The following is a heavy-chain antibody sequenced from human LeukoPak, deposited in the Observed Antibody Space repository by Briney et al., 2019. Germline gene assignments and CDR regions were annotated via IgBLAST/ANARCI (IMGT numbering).Heavy chain of an antibody. Sequence: PSETLSLTCTVSGGSISSYYWSWIRQPPGKGLEWIGYIYYSGSTNYNPSLKSRVTISVDTSKNQFSLKLSSVTAADTAVYYCARRMYSGSYNWFDPWGQGTLVTVSS. J-gene: IGHJ5*02. D-gene: IGHD1-26*01. CDR3: ARRMYSGSYNWFDP. V-gene: IGHV4-59*08. CDR2: IYYSGST. CDR1: GGSISSYY.